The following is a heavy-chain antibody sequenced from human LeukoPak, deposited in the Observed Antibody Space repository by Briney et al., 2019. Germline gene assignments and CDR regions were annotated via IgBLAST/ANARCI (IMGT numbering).Heavy chain of an antibody. CDR1: GFTFSGHW. J-gene: IGHJ4*02. Sequence: GGSLRLSCAASGFTFSGHWMYWVRQAPGKGLVWVSHINNDGTYIRYADSVKGRFTISRENAKNTLYLQVNSLRAEDTAVYYCVRDTSGSYWGQGTLVTVSS. CDR3: VRDTSGSY. CDR2: INNDGTYI. D-gene: IGHD2-8*01. V-gene: IGHV3-74*01.